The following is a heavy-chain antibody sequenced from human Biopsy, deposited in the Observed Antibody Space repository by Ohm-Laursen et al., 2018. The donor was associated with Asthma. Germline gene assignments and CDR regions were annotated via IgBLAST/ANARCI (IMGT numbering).Heavy chain of an antibody. D-gene: IGHD3-10*01. CDR1: GDSISSPAYY. CDR2: ISYSGTT. Sequence: TLSLTCTVSGDSISSPAYYWSWVRQHPGKGLEWIGYISYSGTTFYHPSLMSRLIISLDTSKNQFSLKLSSVTAADTAVYYCARVRGDVSGSSIDNYFGMDVWGQGTTVTVSS. J-gene: IGHJ6*02. CDR3: ARVRGDVSGSSIDNYFGMDV. V-gene: IGHV4-31*03.